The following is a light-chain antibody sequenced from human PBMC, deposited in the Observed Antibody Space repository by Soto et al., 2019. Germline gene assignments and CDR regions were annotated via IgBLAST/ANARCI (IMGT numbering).Light chain of an antibody. J-gene: IGKJ1*01. CDR1: QSVSSSY. CDR2: GAS. CDR3: QQSASSPSWT. Sequence: ERVLAHSPGSGSLSPWERATRACRAGQSVSSSYLAGYQQKPGQAPRLLIYGASSRATGIPDRFSGSRSGTDFTLTLRRLASEHSAAHPCQQSASSPSWTFAQGTKVDIK. V-gene: IGKV3-20*01.